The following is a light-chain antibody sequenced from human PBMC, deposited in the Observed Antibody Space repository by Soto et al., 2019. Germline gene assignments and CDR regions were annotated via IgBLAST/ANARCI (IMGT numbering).Light chain of an antibody. CDR2: KAS. CDR3: QQYSRYPWT. Sequence: IQLTRSLSTLSPSWEAGSTITVWAGRGVGVGLAWHQQKAGRAPKVLVYKASSLQNGVPSRFSGSGSGTEFTLTISSLQPDDVATYFCQQYSRYPWTFGQGTKVEIK. V-gene: IGKV1-5*03. CDR1: RGVGVG. J-gene: IGKJ1*01.